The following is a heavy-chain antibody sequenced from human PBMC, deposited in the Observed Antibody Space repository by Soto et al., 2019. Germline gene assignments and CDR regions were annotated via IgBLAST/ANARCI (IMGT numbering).Heavy chain of an antibody. CDR3: ARVFQHLEKNYYYYGMDV. J-gene: IGHJ6*02. Sequence: HPGGSLRLSCAASGFTFSSYAMHWVRQAPGKGLEWVAVISYDGSNKYYADSVKGRFTISRDNSKNTLYLQMNSLRAEDTAVYYCARVFQHLEKNYYYYGMDVWGQGTTVTVSS. D-gene: IGHD3-3*01. V-gene: IGHV3-30-3*01. CDR2: ISYDGSNK. CDR1: GFTFSSYA.